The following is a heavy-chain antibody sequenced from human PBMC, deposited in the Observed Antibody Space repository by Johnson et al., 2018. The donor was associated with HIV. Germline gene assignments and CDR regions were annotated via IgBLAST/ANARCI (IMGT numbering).Heavy chain of an antibody. D-gene: IGHD6-13*01. CDR3: ASSHPAAAGIPRWAFDI. Sequence: VQLVESGGGVVQPGRSLRLSCVGSGFTFSGYAMHWVRQAPGKGLEWVAFISYDGSTKYYADSVKGRFTISRDNSKNTLYLQINSLPFEDTAVYYCASSHPAAAGIPRWAFDIWGQGTMVTVSS. V-gene: IGHV3-30-3*01. CDR1: GFTFSGYA. CDR2: ISYDGSTK. J-gene: IGHJ3*02.